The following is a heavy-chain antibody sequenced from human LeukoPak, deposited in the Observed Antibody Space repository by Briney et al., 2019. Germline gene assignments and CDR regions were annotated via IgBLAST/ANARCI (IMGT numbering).Heavy chain of an antibody. Sequence: SVKDSCKASGGTFSSYAISRVRQAPGQGLEWMGGIIPIFGTANYAQKFQGRVTITADESTSTAYMELSSLRSEDTAVYYCARGGQWLVRYYFDYWGQGTLVTVSS. D-gene: IGHD6-19*01. CDR2: IIPIFGTA. CDR1: GGTFSSYA. J-gene: IGHJ4*02. CDR3: ARGGQWLVRYYFDY. V-gene: IGHV1-69*01.